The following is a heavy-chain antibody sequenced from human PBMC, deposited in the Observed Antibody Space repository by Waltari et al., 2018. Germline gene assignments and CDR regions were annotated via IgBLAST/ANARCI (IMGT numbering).Heavy chain of an antibody. CDR1: GFTFNTYW. Sequence: EVQLVESGGGLVQPGGPLRLSCAASGFTFNTYWMHWVRQAPGKGLVWVSSINSDGSSTNYADSVKGRFTISRDNAKNTRYLQMNSLRGEDTAVYYCARDYSGRGLYWGQGVLVTVSS. CDR3: ARDYSGRGLY. CDR2: INSDGSST. D-gene: IGHD1-26*01. J-gene: IGHJ4*02. V-gene: IGHV3-74*01.